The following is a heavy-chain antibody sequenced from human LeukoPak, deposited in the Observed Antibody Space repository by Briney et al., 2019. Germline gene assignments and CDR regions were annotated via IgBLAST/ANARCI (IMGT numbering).Heavy chain of an antibody. V-gene: IGHV1-3*01. CDR2: INAGNGNT. CDR3: ASAPSSGWYRTNYYYGMDV. CDR1: GYTFTSYA. J-gene: IGHJ6*02. Sequence: ASVKVSCKASGYTFTSYAMHWVRQAPGQRLEWMGWINAGNGNTKYPQKFQGRVTITRDTSASTAYMELSSLRSEDTAVYYCASAPSSGWYRTNYYYGMDVWGQGTTVTVSS. D-gene: IGHD6-19*01.